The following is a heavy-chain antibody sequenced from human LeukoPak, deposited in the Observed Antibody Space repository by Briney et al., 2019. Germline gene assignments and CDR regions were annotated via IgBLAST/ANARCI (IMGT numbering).Heavy chain of an antibody. J-gene: IGHJ5*02. CDR2: IYSDGRT. V-gene: IGHV4-61*02. CDR1: GGSISTDLYY. Sequence: SQTLPLTCTVSGGSISTDLYYWTWLRQPAGKGLGWIGRIYSDGRTNYNPPLKSRVSISIDTSKNHFSLKMSLATAADTALYYCARGSGWSSFDPWGQGTLVTVSS. CDR3: ARGSGWSSFDP. D-gene: IGHD6-19*01.